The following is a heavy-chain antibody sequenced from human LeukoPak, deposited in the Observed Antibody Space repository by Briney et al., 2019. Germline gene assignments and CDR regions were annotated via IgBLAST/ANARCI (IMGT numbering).Heavy chain of an antibody. V-gene: IGHV1-18*01. D-gene: IGHD5/OR15-5a*01. CDR1: GYTFTSYG. J-gene: IGHJ4*02. Sequence: GASVTVSCKASGYTFTSYGISWVRQAPGQGLEWMGWISAYNGNKNYAQKFQGRATMTTDTSTSTAYMELRSLRSDDTAVYYCARDFLPLRSDNPTDYWGQGTLVTVSS. CDR3: ARDFLPLRSDNPTDY. CDR2: ISAYNGNK.